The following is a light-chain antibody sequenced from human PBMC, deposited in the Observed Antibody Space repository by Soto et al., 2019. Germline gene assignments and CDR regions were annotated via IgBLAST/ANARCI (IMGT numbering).Light chain of an antibody. CDR3: HQYNHWPPLYS. CDR2: GDS. V-gene: IGKV3-15*01. CDR1: QSVSYK. Sequence: VLTQSPGTLSMSPGERATLSCRASQSVSYKLAWYQQKPGQAPRLLIYGDSTRATGVPARFSGSGSGTEFTLTITGLHYEDIAIYYCHQYNHWPPLYSFGQGTRLEIK. J-gene: IGKJ2*01.